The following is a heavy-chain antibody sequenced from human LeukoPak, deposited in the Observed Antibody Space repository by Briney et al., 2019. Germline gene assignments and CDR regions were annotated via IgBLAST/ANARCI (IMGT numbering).Heavy chain of an antibody. CDR2: IWYDGSNK. Sequence: PGGSLRLSCAASGFTFSSYGMHWVRQAPGKGLEWVAVIWYDGSNKYYADSVKGRFTISRDNSKNTLYLQMNSLRAEDTAVYYCARPPLVGAYFDYWGQGTLVTVSS. D-gene: IGHD1-26*01. V-gene: IGHV3-33*01. CDR1: GFTFSSYG. CDR3: ARPPLVGAYFDY. J-gene: IGHJ4*02.